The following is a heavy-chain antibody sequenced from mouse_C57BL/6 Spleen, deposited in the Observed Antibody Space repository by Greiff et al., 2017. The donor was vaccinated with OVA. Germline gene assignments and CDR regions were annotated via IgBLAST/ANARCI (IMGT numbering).Heavy chain of an antibody. D-gene: IGHD2-9*01. V-gene: IGHV1-19*01. Sequence: EVQLQQSGPVLVKPGASVKMSCKASGYTFTDYYMNWVKQSHGKSLEWIGVINPYNGGTSYNQKFKGKATLTVDKSSSTAYMELNSLTSEDSAVYYCARDSSYGYDEAWFAYWGQGTLVTVSA. CDR3: ARDSSYGYDEAWFAY. J-gene: IGHJ3*01. CDR2: INPYNGGT. CDR1: GYTFTDYY.